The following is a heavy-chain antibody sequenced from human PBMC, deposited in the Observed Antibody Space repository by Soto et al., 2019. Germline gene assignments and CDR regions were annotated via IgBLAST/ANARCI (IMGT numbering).Heavy chain of an antibody. CDR2: VSGSGGST. J-gene: IGHJ4*02. Sequence: GGSLRLSCAASGFTFSSYAMSWVRRSPGKGLEWVSAVSGSGGSTYYADSVKGRFTISRDNSKNTLYLQMNSLRAEDTAAYYCAKEGPMVRGPIDYWGQGTLVTVSS. CDR1: GFTFSSYA. D-gene: IGHD3-10*01. V-gene: IGHV3-23*01. CDR3: AKEGPMVRGPIDY.